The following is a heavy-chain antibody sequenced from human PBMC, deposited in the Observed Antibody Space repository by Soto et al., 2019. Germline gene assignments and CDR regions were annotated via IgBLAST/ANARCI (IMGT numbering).Heavy chain of an antibody. D-gene: IGHD6-13*01. CDR2: FDPEDGET. CDR3: ATAGIAWYYFDY. V-gene: IGHV1-24*01. J-gene: IGHJ4*02. Sequence: GASVKVSCKVSGYTLTELSMHWVRQAPGKGLEWMGGFDPEDGETIYAQKFQGRVTMTEDTSTGTAYMELSSLRSEDTAVYYCATAGIAWYYFDYWGQGTLVTAPQ. CDR1: GYTLTELS.